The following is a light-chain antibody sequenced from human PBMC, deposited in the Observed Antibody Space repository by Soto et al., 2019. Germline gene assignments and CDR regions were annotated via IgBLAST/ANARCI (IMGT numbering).Light chain of an antibody. Sequence: QSALTQPASVSGSPGQSITISCTGSRSDVGSYDYVSWYQQYPGKAPKVIIYEVKYRPSGISDRFSASKSGNTASLTISGLQPEDEADYYCSSYTTSSTRVFGTGTKLTVL. CDR3: SSYTTSSTRV. V-gene: IGLV2-14*01. J-gene: IGLJ1*01. CDR1: RSDVGSYDY. CDR2: EVK.